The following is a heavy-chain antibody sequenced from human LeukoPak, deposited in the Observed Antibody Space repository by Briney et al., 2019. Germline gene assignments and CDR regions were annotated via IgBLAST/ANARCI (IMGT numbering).Heavy chain of an antibody. CDR3: ARGSIMYYYDSSGSFDY. Sequence: TRRSLSPSCAPSRFTFSSHSMNWVSHAPEDGMEWDSSIRIISSQTNYTDSMKDPLTISTHIAKNSPYLQMNSLRAEDTGMYYCARGSIMYYYDSSGSFDYWGQGTLVTVSS. CDR2: IRIISSQT. CDR1: RFTFSSHS. D-gene: IGHD3-22*01. J-gene: IGHJ4*02. V-gene: IGHV3-21*01.